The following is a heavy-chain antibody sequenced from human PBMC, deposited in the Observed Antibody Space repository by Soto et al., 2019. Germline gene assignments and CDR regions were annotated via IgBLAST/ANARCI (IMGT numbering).Heavy chain of an antibody. D-gene: IGHD1-26*01. CDR1: GYTFTSYG. CDR3: ARDIVGATRRAFDF. J-gene: IGHJ3*01. CDR2: ISAYNGNT. Sequence: GASVKVSCKASGYTFTSYGISWVRQAPGQGLEWMGWISAYNGNTNYAQKLQGRVTMTTDTSTSTAYMELRSLSTDDTAVNYCARDIVGATRRAFDFWGQGTMDTVSS. V-gene: IGHV1-18*01.